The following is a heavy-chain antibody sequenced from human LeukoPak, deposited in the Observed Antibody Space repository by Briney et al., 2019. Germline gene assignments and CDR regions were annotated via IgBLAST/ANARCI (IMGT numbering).Heavy chain of an antibody. V-gene: IGHV4-34*01. J-gene: IGHJ5*02. CDR3: ARWRHCSGGSCYKKSWFDP. Sequence: SETLSLTCTVSGDSTSNFYWNWIRQPPGKGLEWIGEINHSGSTNYNPSLKSRVTISVDTSKNQFSLKLSSVTAADTAVYYCARWRHCSGGSCYKKSWFDPWGQGTLVTVSS. D-gene: IGHD2-15*01. CDR2: INHSGST. CDR1: GDSTSNFY.